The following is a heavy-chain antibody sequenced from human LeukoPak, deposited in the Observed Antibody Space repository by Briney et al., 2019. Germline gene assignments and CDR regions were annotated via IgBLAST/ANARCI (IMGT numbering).Heavy chain of an antibody. V-gene: IGHV3-53*01. CDR2: LYSDGNT. J-gene: IGHJ4*02. CDR1: GFTVITND. Sequence: GGSLRLSCAASGFTVITNDMTWVRQAPGKGLEWVSVLYSDGNTKYADSVQGRFTISRDNSKNTLYLEMNSLSPDDTAVYYCARGVEPLAANTLAYWGQGTWSPSPQ. CDR3: ARGVEPLAANTLAY. D-gene: IGHD1-14*01.